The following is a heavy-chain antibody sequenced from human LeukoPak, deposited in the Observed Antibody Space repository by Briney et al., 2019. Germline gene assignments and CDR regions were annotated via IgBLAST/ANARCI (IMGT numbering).Heavy chain of an antibody. CDR2: VYSDGIT. V-gene: IGHV3-53*05. Sequence: PGGSLRLSCAASGVAVSNSYMSWVRQAPGKGLEWVSIVYSDGITYYVDSVKGRFTISRDNSKNTLYLQMNSLRAEDTAVYYCARAGSVTGVVLYWGQGTLVTVSS. CDR1: GVAVSNSY. D-gene: IGHD3-3*01. CDR3: ARAGSVTGVVLY. J-gene: IGHJ4*02.